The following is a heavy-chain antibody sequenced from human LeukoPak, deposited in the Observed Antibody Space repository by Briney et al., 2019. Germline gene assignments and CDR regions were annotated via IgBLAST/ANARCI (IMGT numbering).Heavy chain of an antibody. CDR2: INHSGST. D-gene: IGHD5-12*01. V-gene: IGHV4-34*01. Sequence: SETLSLTCAVYGGSFSGYYWSWIRQPPGKGLEWIGEINHSGSTNYNPSLKSRVTISVDTSKNQSSLKLRSVTAADTAVYFCASQEGLRDAFDIWGQGTMVTVSS. CDR1: GGSFSGYY. CDR3: ASQEGLRDAFDI. J-gene: IGHJ3*02.